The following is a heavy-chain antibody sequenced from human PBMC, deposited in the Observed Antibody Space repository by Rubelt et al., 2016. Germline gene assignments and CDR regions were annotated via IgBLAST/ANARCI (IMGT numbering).Heavy chain of an antibody. CDR2: INHSGST. D-gene: IGHD3-22*01. CDR3: ARGKEGLGVTMMDY. J-gene: IGHJ4*02. CDR1: GGSFSGYY. Sequence: QVQLQQWGAGLLKPSETLSLTCAVYGGSFSGYYWSWIRQPPGKGLAWIGDINHSGSTNYNPSLKSRLTISVDTSKNQFSRKLSSLTAADTAVYYCARGKEGLGVTMMDYWGQGTLVTVSS. V-gene: IGHV4-34*01.